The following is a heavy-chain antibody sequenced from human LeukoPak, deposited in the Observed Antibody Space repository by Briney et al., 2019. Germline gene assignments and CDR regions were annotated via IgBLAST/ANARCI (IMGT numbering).Heavy chain of an antibody. CDR3: ARVLLGGSGSYLDALDI. CDR1: GFTFSSYS. CDR2: ITTSSSYI. V-gene: IGHV3-21*01. Sequence: GGSLRLSCAASGFTFSSYSMNWVRQAPGKGLEWVSSITTSSSYIHYADSVKRRFTISRDNAKNSLYLQMNSLRAEDTAVYYCARVLLGGSGSYLDALDIWGQGTMVTVSS. D-gene: IGHD3-10*01. J-gene: IGHJ3*02.